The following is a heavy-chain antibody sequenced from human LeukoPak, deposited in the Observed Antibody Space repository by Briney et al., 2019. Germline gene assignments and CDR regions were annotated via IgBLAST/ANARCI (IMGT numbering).Heavy chain of an antibody. V-gene: IGHV1-69*13. CDR2: IIPIFGTA. CDR1: GGTFSSYA. CDR3: ARGYSSAINWFDP. J-gene: IGHJ5*02. Sequence: SVKVSCKAAGGTFSSYAISWVRQAPGQGLEWMGGIIPIFGTANYAQKFQGRVTITADESTSTAYMELSSLRSEDTAVYYCARGYSSAINWFDPWGQGTLVTVSS. D-gene: IGHD6-25*01.